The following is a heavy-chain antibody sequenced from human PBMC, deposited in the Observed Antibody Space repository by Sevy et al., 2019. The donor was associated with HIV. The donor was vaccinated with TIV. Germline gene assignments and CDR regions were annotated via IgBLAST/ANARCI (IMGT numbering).Heavy chain of an antibody. J-gene: IGHJ4*02. CDR1: GFTFDDYG. CDR2: INWNGGST. Sequence: GGSLRLSCAASGFTFDDYGMSWVRQAPGKGLEWVSGINWNGGSTGYADSVKGRFTISRDNAKNSLYLQMNSLRAEDTALYYCARGTLRRGYSYGIYDYWGQGTLVTVSS. V-gene: IGHV3-20*04. D-gene: IGHD5-18*01. CDR3: ARGTLRRGYSYGIYDY.